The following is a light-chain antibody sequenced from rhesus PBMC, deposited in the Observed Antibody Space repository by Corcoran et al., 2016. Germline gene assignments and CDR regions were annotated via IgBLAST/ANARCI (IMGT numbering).Light chain of an antibody. V-gene: IGKV1-36*02. J-gene: IGKJ3*01. Sequence: DIQMTQSPSSLSASVGDRVTITCRASQGISDYLSWYQQKPGKAPKGLFYAAASLERGVPSRFSGSGAGQEIPLTISSLHPEDFAADYCLQGYSTPFTFGPGTKLDIK. CDR1: QGISDY. CDR3: LQGYSTPFT. CDR2: AAA.